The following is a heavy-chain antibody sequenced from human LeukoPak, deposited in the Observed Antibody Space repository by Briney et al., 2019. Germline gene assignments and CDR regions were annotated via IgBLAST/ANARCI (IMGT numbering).Heavy chain of an antibody. D-gene: IGHD5-24*01. V-gene: IGHV3-53*01. CDR3: ARAEMAPLGYYFDY. CDR1: GFTVSSNY. J-gene: IGHJ4*02. Sequence: PGGSLRLSCAASGFTVSSNYMSWVRQAPGKGLEWVSVIYSGGSTYYADSVKGRFTISRDNSKNTLYLQMNSLRAEDTAVYYCARAEMAPLGYYFDYWGQGTLVTVSS. CDR2: IYSGGST.